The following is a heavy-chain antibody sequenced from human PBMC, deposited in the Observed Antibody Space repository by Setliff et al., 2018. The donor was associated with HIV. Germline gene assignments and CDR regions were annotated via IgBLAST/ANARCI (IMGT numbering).Heavy chain of an antibody. CDR3: ARITRATXXTSYFDS. J-gene: IGHJ4*02. V-gene: IGHV2-70*11. CDR2: IDWDDDK. CDR1: GCSLSTRGMC. Sequence: GSGPTLVNPTQTLTLTCTFSGCSLSTRGMCGSWIRQPPGKALEWLARIDWDDDKYYNTSLKTRLAISKDTSKNQVVLTMTNLDPVDTXXHYCARITRATXXTSYFDSWGQGTLVTVSS. D-gene: IGHD5-12*01.